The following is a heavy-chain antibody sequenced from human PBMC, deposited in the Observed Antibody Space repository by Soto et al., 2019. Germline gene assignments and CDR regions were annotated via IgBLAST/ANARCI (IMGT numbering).Heavy chain of an antibody. CDR1: GYTFSAYY. J-gene: IGHJ4*02. CDR2: INPNSGDT. Sequence: QVQLVQSGAEVRKPGASVKVSCKASGYTFSAYYTHWVRQAPGQGLEWMGWINPNSGDTNYTQKFRGRVTLTRDTSRNTAYLELNRLTSDDTAVYYCAREYYGGKVALDNWGQGTLVTVSS. V-gene: IGHV1-2*02. CDR3: AREYYGGKVALDN. D-gene: IGHD2-21*01.